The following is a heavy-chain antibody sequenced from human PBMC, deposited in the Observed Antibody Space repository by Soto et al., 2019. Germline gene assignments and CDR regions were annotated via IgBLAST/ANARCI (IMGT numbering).Heavy chain of an antibody. CDR2: IKHDGSEK. J-gene: IGHJ4*02. V-gene: IGHV3-7*01. CDR3: VRDRSGSYLEGFDY. Sequence: PGGSLRLSCAASGFTFSTYGMSWVRQAPGKGLEWVANIKHDGSEKYYVDSVKGRFTISRDNARNSVFLEMKSLRAEDTAVYSCVRDRSGSYLEGFDYWGQGTLVTVSS. CDR1: GFTFSTYG. D-gene: IGHD1-26*01.